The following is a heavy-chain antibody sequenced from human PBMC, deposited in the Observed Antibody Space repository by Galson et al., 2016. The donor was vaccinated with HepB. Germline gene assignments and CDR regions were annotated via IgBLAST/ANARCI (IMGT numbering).Heavy chain of an antibody. D-gene: IGHD3-10*01. CDR3: ARGFFLTSPGRPYYGSGSYWAGRQKYGMDV. CDR1: GESVITDRYY. V-gene: IGHV4-61*01. CDR2: MDYSGST. Sequence: ETLSLTCIISGESVITDRYYWTWIRQTPGKGLEWIGSMDYSGSTNYSPSLKSRVTISLDPSENEFSLRLSSVTAADAAVYYCARGFFLTSPGRPYYGSGSYWAGRQKYGMDVWGQGTTVTVSS. J-gene: IGHJ6*02.